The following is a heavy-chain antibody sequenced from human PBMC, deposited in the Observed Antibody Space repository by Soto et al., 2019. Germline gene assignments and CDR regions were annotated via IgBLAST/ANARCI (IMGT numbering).Heavy chain of an antibody. CDR3: ARDWGLDWLLQDRFDS. D-gene: IGHD3-9*01. CDR1: GFTINNYG. V-gene: IGHV3-30*03. J-gene: IGHJ4*02. Sequence: QVQLVESGGGVVQPGRSLRLSCAASGFTINNYGMHWVRQTPGKGLEWVAVISSDGNNKEYGDSAKGRFTISRDNSKNTLYLQMNNLRADDTAVYYCARDWGLDWLLQDRFDSWGQGTLVTVSS. CDR2: ISSDGNNK.